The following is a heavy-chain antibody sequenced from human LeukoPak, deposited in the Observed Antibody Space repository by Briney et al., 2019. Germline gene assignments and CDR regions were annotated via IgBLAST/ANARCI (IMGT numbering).Heavy chain of an antibody. CDR2: LNFDGSDT. Sequence: GGSLRLSCATSGFTFRSYWMHWVRQAPGKGLVWASRLNFDGSDTSYADSVKGRFTISRDNAKNTLYLQMNSLRAEDTAVYYCARRFQNALRALSDDAFDVWGQGTMVTVSS. D-gene: IGHD3-3*01. CDR1: GFTFRSYW. CDR3: ARRFQNALRALSDDAFDV. J-gene: IGHJ3*01. V-gene: IGHV3-74*01.